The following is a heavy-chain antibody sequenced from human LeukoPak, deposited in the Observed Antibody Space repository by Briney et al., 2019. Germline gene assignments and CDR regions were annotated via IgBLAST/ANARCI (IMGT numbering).Heavy chain of an antibody. Sequence: GGTLRLSCAASGFTFSSHGMNWVRQAPGKGLEWVSGISPSGDILYYADSVKGQFTISRDNSKNTVSLQMNSLKTEDTAVYYRTTLAMVRGQYYYYYYMDVWGKGTTVTISS. CDR3: TTLAMVRGQYYYYYYMDV. J-gene: IGHJ6*03. CDR1: GFTFSSHG. V-gene: IGHV3-23*01. D-gene: IGHD3-10*01. CDR2: ISPSGDIL.